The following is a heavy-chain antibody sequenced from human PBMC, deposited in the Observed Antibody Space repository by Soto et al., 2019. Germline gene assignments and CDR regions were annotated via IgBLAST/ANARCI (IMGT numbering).Heavy chain of an antibody. D-gene: IGHD2-15*01. CDR1: GFTFSSYA. V-gene: IGHV3-64*02. J-gene: IGHJ2*01. CDR2: ISSNGGST. Sequence: PGGSLRLSCAASGFTFSSYARHWVRQAPGKGLEYVSGISSNGGSTYYADSVKGRFTISRDNSKHTLYLQMGSLRAEDMAVYYCARGGYLLAWYLDLWGRGTLVTVSS. CDR3: ARGGYLLAWYLDL.